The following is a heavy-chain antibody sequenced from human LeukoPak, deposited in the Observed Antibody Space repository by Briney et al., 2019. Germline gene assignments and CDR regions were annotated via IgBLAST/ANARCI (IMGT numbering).Heavy chain of an antibody. Sequence: ASVKVSCKASGYTFTGYYMHLVRQAPGQGLEWMGWINPNSGGTNYAQKFQGRVTMTRDTSISTAYMELSRLRSDDTAVYYCARTAARQDWFDPWGQGTLVTVSS. CDR3: ARTAARQDWFDP. D-gene: IGHD6-6*01. V-gene: IGHV1-2*02. J-gene: IGHJ5*02. CDR2: INPNSGGT. CDR1: GYTFTGYY.